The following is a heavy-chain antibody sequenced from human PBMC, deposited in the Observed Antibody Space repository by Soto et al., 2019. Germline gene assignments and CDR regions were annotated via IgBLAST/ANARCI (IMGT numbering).Heavy chain of an antibody. CDR2: VIPIFGTA. V-gene: IGHV1-69*13. CDR3: ARDTRRRLELRYFDY. CDR1: GGTFSSYA. D-gene: IGHD1-7*01. Sequence: SVKVSCKASGGTFSSYAISWVRQAPGQGLEWMGGVIPIFGTANYAQKFQGRVTITADESTSTAYMELSSLRSEDTAVYYCARDTRRRLELRYFDYWGQGTLVTVSS. J-gene: IGHJ4*02.